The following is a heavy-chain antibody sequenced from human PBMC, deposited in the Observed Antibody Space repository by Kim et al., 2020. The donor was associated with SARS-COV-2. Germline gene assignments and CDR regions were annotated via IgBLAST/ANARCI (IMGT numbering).Heavy chain of an antibody. CDR1: GFTFSSYE. Sequence: GGSLRLSCAASGFTFSSYERNWVRQAPGKGLEWVSYIISSGSTIYNADSVKGRFNISRDNAKNSSHLQMNSLRAEDTAVYYCARDIRTIFGVAPFDPWGQGTLVTVSS. J-gene: IGHJ5*02. CDR2: IISSGSTI. CDR3: ARDIRTIFGVAPFDP. D-gene: IGHD3-3*01. V-gene: IGHV3-48*03.